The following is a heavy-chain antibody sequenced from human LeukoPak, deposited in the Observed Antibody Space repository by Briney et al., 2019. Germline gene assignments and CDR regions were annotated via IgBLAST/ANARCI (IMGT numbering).Heavy chain of an antibody. D-gene: IGHD5-18*01. Sequence: GGSLRLSCAASGFTFSSYWMSWVRQAPGKGLEWVANIKQDGSEKYYVDSVKGRFTISRDNAKNSLYLQMNSLRAEDTAVYYRARLGYTYYFDYWGQGTLVTVSS. CDR2: IKQDGSEK. J-gene: IGHJ4*02. V-gene: IGHV3-7*01. CDR1: GFTFSSYW. CDR3: ARLGYTYYFDY.